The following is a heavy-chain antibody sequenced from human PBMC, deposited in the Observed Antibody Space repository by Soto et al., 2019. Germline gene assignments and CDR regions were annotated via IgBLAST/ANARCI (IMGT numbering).Heavy chain of an antibody. CDR3: AKDIKMITCGGVIGPFDY. CDR1: GFNFNTYA. V-gene: IGHV3-23*01. CDR2: ITVDGGST. Sequence: EVQLLESGGNFVQPGGSIRISCAASGFNFNTYAMSWVRQAPGKGLEWVSSITVDGGSTFYADSVQGRFTVFRDNSKNTLYLKMNSVRAEDTAVYYCAKDIKMITCGGVIGPFDYWCQGTLVTVSS. D-gene: IGHD3-16*02. J-gene: IGHJ4*02.